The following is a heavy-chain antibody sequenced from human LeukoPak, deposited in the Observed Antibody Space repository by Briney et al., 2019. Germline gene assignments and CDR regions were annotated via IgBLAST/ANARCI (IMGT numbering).Heavy chain of an antibody. V-gene: IGHV5-51*01. D-gene: IGHD4-17*01. J-gene: IGHJ5*02. CDR2: IYPGDSDT. Sequence: GESLKISCKGSGYSFTSYWIGWVRQMPGKGLEWMGIIYPGDSDTRYSPSFQGQVTISADKSISTAYLQWSSLKASDTAMYYCARHRMTTVTWHWFDPWGQGTLVTVSS. CDR1: GYSFTSYW. CDR3: ARHRMTTVTWHWFDP.